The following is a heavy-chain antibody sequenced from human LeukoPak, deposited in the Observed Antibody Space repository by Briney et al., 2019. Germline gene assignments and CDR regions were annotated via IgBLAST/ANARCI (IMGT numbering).Heavy chain of an antibody. CDR1: GYTFTSYD. J-gene: IGHJ4*02. CDR2: MNPNTGNT. D-gene: IGHD1-14*01. CDR3: ARGVTPIQEYYFDY. Sequence: WASVKVSCKASGYTFTSYDINWVRQATGQGHEWMGWMNPNTGNTGYAQKFQGRVTMTRDTSIGTAYMELSSLRSEDTAVYYCARGVTPIQEYYFDYWGQGTLVTVSS. V-gene: IGHV1-8*01.